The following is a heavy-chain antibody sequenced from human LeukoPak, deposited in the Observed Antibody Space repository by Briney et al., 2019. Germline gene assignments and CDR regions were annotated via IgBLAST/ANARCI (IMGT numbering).Heavy chain of an antibody. CDR1: GGSISSSTYY. CDR3: ARDAGHQVSRRNYYAMDV. CDR2: MYYSGST. J-gene: IGHJ6*02. Sequence: PSETLPLTCTVSGGSISSSTYYWGWVRQPPGKGLEWIGSMYYSGSTYYNPSLKSRVTISVDTSKNQFSLKLSSVTAADTAVYYCARDAGHQVSRRNYYAMDVWGQGTTVTVSS. D-gene: IGHD2-2*01. V-gene: IGHV4-39*07.